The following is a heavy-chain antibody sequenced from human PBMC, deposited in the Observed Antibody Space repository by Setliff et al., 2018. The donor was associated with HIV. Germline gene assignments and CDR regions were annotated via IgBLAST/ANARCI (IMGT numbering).Heavy chain of an antibody. CDR3: ARSPFLEWLFGFDY. J-gene: IGHJ4*02. CDR2: ISYDGSNK. Sequence: PGGSLRLSCAASGFTFSSYAMHWVRQAPGKGLEWVSLISYDGSNKYYANSVKGRFTISRDNSKNTLHLHLNSLRPEDTAVYYCARSPFLEWLFGFDYWGQGALVTVSS. V-gene: IGHV3-30*04. D-gene: IGHD3-3*02. CDR1: GFTFSSYA.